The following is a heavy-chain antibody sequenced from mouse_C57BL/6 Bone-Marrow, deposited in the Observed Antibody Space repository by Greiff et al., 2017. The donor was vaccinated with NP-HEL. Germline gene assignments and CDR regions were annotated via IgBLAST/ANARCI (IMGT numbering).Heavy chain of an antibody. CDR2: IDPSDSYT. CDR1: GYTFTSYW. J-gene: IGHJ2*01. Sequence: QVQLQQSGAELVMPGASVKLSCKASGYTFTSYWMHWVKQRPGQGLEWIGEIDPSDSYTNYNQKFKGKSTLTVDKSSSTAYMQLSSLTSEDSAVYYCAREDYGSSPYFDYWGQGTTLTVSS. D-gene: IGHD1-1*01. V-gene: IGHV1-69*01. CDR3: AREDYGSSPYFDY.